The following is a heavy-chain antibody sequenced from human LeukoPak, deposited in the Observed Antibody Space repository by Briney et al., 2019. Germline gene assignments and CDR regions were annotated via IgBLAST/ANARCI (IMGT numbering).Heavy chain of an antibody. CDR2: ISSSSSYI. Sequence: GGSLRLSCAASGFTFSSYSMNWVRQAPGKGLEWVSSISSSSSYIYYADSVKGRFTISRDNAKNSLYLQMNSLRAEDTAVYYCARDYTVVTSDFDYWGQGTLVTVPS. CDR3: ARDYTVVTSDFDY. CDR1: GFTFSSYS. V-gene: IGHV3-21*01. J-gene: IGHJ4*02. D-gene: IGHD4-23*01.